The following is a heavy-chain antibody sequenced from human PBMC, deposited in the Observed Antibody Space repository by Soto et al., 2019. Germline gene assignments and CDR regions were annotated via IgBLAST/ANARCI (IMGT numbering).Heavy chain of an antibody. CDR2: IYYTGTT. Sequence: PSETLSLTCTVSGGSISSGSDFWGWIRQPPGKGLEWIGSIYYTGTTSYNPSLRSRVTMSIDTSTNQFSLKLSSVSAADTAVYYCARHTGYLSGKRLFDPWGQGTLVPVSS. V-gene: IGHV4-39*01. CDR1: GGSISSGSDF. J-gene: IGHJ5*02. D-gene: IGHD1-26*01. CDR3: ARHTGYLSGKRLFDP.